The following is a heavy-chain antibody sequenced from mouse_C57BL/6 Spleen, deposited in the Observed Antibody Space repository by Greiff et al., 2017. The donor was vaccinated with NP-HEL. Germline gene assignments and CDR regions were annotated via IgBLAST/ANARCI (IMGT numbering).Heavy chain of an antibody. V-gene: IGHV1-7*01. CDR3: ARSRGVGAMDY. CDR1: GYTFTSYW. J-gene: IGHJ4*01. Sequence: QVQLKESGAELAKPGASVKLSCKASGYTFTSYWMHWVKQRPGQGLEWIGYINPSSGYTKSNQKLKDKATLTADKSSSTAYMQLSSLTYEGSAVYYCARSRGVGAMDYWGQGTSVTVAS. CDR2: INPSSGYT.